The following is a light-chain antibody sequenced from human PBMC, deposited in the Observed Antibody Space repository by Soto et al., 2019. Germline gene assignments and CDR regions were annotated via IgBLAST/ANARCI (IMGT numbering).Light chain of an antibody. Sequence: DIVMTHSPDSLGLSLGERATSNCKSSQILLSSSKNYLAWFQQKPGQPPKLLIYWASTRESGVPERFSGSGSETDFTLTISSLQAEDVAVYYCQQYHSDPITFGQGTRLEIK. CDR1: QILLSSSKNY. V-gene: IGKV4-1*01. CDR3: QQYHSDPIT. J-gene: IGKJ5*01. CDR2: WAS.